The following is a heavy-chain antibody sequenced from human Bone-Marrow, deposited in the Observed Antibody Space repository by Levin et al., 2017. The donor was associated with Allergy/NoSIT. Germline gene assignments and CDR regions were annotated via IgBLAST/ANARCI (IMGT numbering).Heavy chain of an antibody. CDR1: GFTFHSFT. J-gene: IGHJ4*02. D-gene: IGHD3-9*01. CDR3: AKNLAADEDGHVLTGLFDY. CDR2: ISGSGGRT. V-gene: IGHV3-23*01. Sequence: GGSLRLSCAASGFTFHSFTMTWVRQVPGKGLEWLADISGSGGRTYYADSVKGRFTISRDNSRNTLHLQLNSLRGDDTAVYYCAKNLAADEDGHVLTGLFDYWGQGTLVTVSS.